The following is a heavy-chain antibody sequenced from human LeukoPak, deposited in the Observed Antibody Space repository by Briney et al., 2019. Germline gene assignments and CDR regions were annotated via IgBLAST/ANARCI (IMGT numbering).Heavy chain of an antibody. CDR3: VRQYGYNYGHADY. V-gene: IGHV4-38-2*01. CDR1: GFTFSDYN. CDR2: IYQTGSA. Sequence: GSLRLSCAASGFTFSDYNMNWVRQSPEKGLEWIGSIYQTGSAYSIPSLKSRVTISVDTSKNQFSLKLSSVTAADTAVYYCVRQYGYNYGHADYWGQGTLVTLSS. J-gene: IGHJ4*02. D-gene: IGHD5-18*01.